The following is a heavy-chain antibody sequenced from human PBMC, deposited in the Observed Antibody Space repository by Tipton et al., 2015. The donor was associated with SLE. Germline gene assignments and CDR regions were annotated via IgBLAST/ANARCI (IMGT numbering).Heavy chain of an antibody. CDR1: GGSISSHY. CDR2: IYYSGST. J-gene: IGHJ2*01. Sequence: TLSLTCTVSGGSISSHYWSWIRQPPGKGLEWIGYIYYSGSTNYNPSLKSRVTISVDTSKNQFSLKLSSVTAADTAVYYCAGSGGDTWYFDLWGRGTLVTVSS. CDR3: AGSGGDTWYFDL. D-gene: IGHD2-15*01. V-gene: IGHV4-59*08.